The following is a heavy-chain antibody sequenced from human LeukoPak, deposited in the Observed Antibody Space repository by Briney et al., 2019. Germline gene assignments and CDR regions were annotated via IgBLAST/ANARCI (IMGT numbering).Heavy chain of an antibody. J-gene: IGHJ4*02. Sequence: GGSLRLSCAASGFTFSSYAMHWVRQAPGKGLEWVAVISYDGSNKYYADSVKGRFTISGDNSKNTLYLQMNSLRAEDTAVYYCASEQKTNWGQGTLVTVSS. V-gene: IGHV3-30-3*01. CDR3: ASEQKTN. D-gene: IGHD1-1*01. CDR2: ISYDGSNK. CDR1: GFTFSSYA.